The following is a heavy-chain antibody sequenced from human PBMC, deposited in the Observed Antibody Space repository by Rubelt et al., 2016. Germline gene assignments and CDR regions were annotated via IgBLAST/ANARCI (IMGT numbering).Heavy chain of an antibody. Sequence: QVQLQESGPGLVKPSETLSLTCTVSGGSISSYYWSWIRQPPGKGLEWIGDIHYSGSTNYSPSLKSRVTISGDTSKNRFSLKLTSVTAADTVVYYCVRANYFDYWGQGTLVTVSS. V-gene: IGHV4-59*01. CDR1: GGSISSYY. CDR3: VRANYFDY. J-gene: IGHJ4*02. CDR2: IHYSGST.